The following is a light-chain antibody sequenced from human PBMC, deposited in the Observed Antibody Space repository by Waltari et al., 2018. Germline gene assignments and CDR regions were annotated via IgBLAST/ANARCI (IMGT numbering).Light chain of an antibody. CDR2: DDS. Sequence: SYALTQPPSVSVAPGQTARITCGGKNIGIKSVQWYQQRPGQDPVLVVYDDSDRPSGISDRLAGTKSGSTATLAISRAEAGDEADYYCQVWDRITDHYVFGTGTKVTVL. V-gene: IGLV3-21*02. J-gene: IGLJ1*01. CDR1: NIGIKS. CDR3: QVWDRITDHYV.